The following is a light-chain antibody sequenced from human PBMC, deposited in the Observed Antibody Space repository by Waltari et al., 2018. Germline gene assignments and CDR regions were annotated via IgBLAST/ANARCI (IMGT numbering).Light chain of an antibody. CDR2: GAS. Sequence: EIVLTQSPGTLSLSPGERATLSCRASQSVSSSYLAWYQQKPGQAPRVLIHGASNRATGIPDRVSGSGSGTVFTLTISRLEPEDFAVYYCQQYGSSPWTFGQGTKVEIK. J-gene: IGKJ1*01. V-gene: IGKV3-20*01. CDR3: QQYGSSPWT. CDR1: QSVSSSY.